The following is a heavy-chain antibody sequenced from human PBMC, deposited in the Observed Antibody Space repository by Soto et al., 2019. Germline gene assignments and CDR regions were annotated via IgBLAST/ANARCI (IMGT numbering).Heavy chain of an antibody. V-gene: IGHV3-33*01. CDR2: IWYDGSNK. J-gene: IGHJ4*02. D-gene: IGHD6-13*01. Sequence: QVQLVESGGGVVQPGRSLRLSCAASGFTFSSYGMHWVRQAPGKGLEWVAVIWYDGSNKYYADSVKGRFTISRDNSKNTLYLQMNSLRAEDTAVYYCARDGMAAAGMGVYWGQGTLVTVSS. CDR3: ARDGMAAAGMGVY. CDR1: GFTFSSYG.